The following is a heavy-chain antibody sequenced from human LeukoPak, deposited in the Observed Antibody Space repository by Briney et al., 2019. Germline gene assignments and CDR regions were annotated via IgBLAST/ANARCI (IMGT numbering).Heavy chain of an antibody. CDR3: ARDRVTMVRGVTLEYYFDY. V-gene: IGHV3-53*01. D-gene: IGHD3-10*01. J-gene: IGHJ4*02. Sequence: GGSLRLSCAASGFTVSSNYMSWVRQAPGKGLEWVSVIYSGGGTYYADSVKGRFTISRDNSKNTLYLQMNSLRAEDTAVYYCARDRVTMVRGVTLEYYFDYWGQGTLVTVSS. CDR2: IYSGGGT. CDR1: GFTVSSNY.